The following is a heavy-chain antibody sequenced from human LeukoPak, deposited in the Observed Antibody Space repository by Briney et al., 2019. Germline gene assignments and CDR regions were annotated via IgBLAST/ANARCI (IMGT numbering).Heavy chain of an antibody. CDR2: IKQDGGEK. J-gene: IGHJ5*02. Sequence: GGSLRLSCAACGFAFSVYWMTWVRQAPGKGVEGVANIKQDGGEKYYVDSVKGRSTISRDNAKNSLYLQMNSLRAEDTAVYYCARDDGYSSGWYHWFDPWGQGTLVTVSS. D-gene: IGHD6-19*01. CDR1: GFAFSVYW. CDR3: ARDDGYSSGWYHWFDP. V-gene: IGHV3-7*01.